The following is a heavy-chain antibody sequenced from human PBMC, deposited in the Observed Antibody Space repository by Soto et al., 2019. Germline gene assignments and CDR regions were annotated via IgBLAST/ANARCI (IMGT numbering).Heavy chain of an antibody. J-gene: IGHJ6*02. CDR3: ASLNYDILTGSTYYYYGMDV. D-gene: IGHD3-9*01. V-gene: IGHV5-10-1*01. CDR2: IDPSDSYT. CDR1: GYSFTSYW. Sequence: PGESLKISCKGSGYSFTSYWISWVRQMPGKGLEWMGRIDPSDSYTNYSPSFQGHVTISADKSISTAYLQWSSLKASDTATYYCASLNYDILTGSTYYYYGMDVWAQGTTVTVSS.